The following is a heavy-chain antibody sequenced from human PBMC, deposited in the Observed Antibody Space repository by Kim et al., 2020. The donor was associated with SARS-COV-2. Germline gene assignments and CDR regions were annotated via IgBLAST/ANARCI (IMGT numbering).Heavy chain of an antibody. CDR1: GGSFSGYY. CDR3: ARGGWYSSSWIRGNWFDP. V-gene: IGHV4-34*01. J-gene: IGHJ5*02. CDR2: INHSGST. Sequence: SETLSLTCAVYGGSFSGYYWSWIRQPPGKGLEWIGEINHSGSTNYNPSLKSRVTISVDTSKNQFSLKLSSVTAADTAVYYCARGGWYSSSWIRGNWFDPWGQGTLVTVSS. D-gene: IGHD6-13*01.